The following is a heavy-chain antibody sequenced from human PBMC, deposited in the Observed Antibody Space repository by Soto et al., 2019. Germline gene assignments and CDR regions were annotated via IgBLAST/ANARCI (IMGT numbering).Heavy chain of an antibody. CDR3: AIIGITMIVVRSAFDI. Sequence: QVQLQESGPGLVKPSQTLSLTCTVSGGSISSGGYYWSWIRQHPGKGLEWIGYIYYSGRTYYNPSLKCRVTISVDTSKNQFSLKLSSVTAADTAVYYCAIIGITMIVVRSAFDIWGQGTMVTVSS. V-gene: IGHV4-31*03. J-gene: IGHJ3*02. CDR1: GGSISSGGYY. D-gene: IGHD3-22*01. CDR2: IYYSGRT.